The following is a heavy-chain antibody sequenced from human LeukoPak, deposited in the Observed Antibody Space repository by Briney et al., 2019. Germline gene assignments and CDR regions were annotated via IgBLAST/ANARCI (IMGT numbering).Heavy chain of an antibody. D-gene: IGHD3-3*01. Sequence: PGGSLRLSCAASGFTVSSNYMSWVRQAPGKGLEWVSVIYSGGSTYYADSVKGRFTISRDNSKNTLYLQMNSLRAEDTAVYYCARTYYDFWSGLLGAFDIWGQGTMVTVSS. J-gene: IGHJ3*02. V-gene: IGHV3-53*01. CDR1: GFTVSSNY. CDR3: ARTYYDFWSGLLGAFDI. CDR2: IYSGGST.